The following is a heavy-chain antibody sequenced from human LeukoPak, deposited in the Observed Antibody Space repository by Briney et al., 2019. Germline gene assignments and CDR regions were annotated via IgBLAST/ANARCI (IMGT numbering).Heavy chain of an antibody. V-gene: IGHV1-69*05. Sequence: ASVKVSCKASGGTFSSYAISWVRQAPGQGLEWMGRIIPIFGTANYAQKFQGRVTITTDESTSTAYMELSSLRSEDTAVYYCARHSSSWYSGHYMDVWGKGTTVTVSS. CDR2: IIPIFGTA. CDR1: GGTFSSYA. D-gene: IGHD6-13*01. J-gene: IGHJ6*03. CDR3: ARHSSSWYSGHYMDV.